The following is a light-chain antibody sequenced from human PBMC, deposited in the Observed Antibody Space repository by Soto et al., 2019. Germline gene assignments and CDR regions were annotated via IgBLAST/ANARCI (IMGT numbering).Light chain of an antibody. V-gene: IGKV1-5*03. CDR2: KAS. CDR3: QQYSTSYRT. Sequence: DMQMTQSPSTLSASVGDRVTITCRASQSISSWLAWYQQKPGKAPKLLIYKASSLESGVPSRFSGSGSGTEFILTLSSLQPDDFATYYCQQYSTSYRTFGQGTRVEIK. J-gene: IGKJ1*01. CDR1: QSISSW.